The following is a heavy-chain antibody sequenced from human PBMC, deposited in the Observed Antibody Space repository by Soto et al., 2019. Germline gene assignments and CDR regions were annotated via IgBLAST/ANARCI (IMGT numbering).Heavy chain of an antibody. CDR2: IWYDGSKE. Sequence: PGGSLRLSCAASGLPFNRNGMHWVRQAPGKGLEWVAVIWYDGSKEYYSDSVKGRFTISRDNSKNMLYLQMNSVRVEDTAVYFCARDRSAGNYFYYRMDVWGQGTTVTVSS. D-gene: IGHD1-1*01. V-gene: IGHV3-33*01. CDR1: GLPFNRNG. J-gene: IGHJ6*02. CDR3: ARDRSAGNYFYYRMDV.